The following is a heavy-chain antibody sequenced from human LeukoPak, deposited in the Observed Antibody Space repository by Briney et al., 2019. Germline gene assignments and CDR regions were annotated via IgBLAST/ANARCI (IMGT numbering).Heavy chain of an antibody. V-gene: IGHV3-74*01. CDR1: GFTFSSYW. D-gene: IGHD2-2*01. J-gene: IGHJ5*02. CDR3: AAHYCSSTSCYAPQFDP. Sequence: GGSLRLSCAASGFTFSSYWMHWVRQAPGKGLVWVSRINSDGSSTSYADSVKGRFTISRDNAKNTLYLQMNSLRAEDTAVYYCAAHYCSSTSCYAPQFDPWGQGTLVTVSS. CDR2: INSDGSST.